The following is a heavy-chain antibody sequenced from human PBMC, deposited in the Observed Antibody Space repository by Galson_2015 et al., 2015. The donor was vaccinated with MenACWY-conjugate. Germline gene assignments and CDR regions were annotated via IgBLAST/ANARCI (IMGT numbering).Heavy chain of an antibody. J-gene: IGHJ3*02. V-gene: IGHV3-7*03. Sequence: SLRLSCAASGFSFSSSWMSWARQAPGKGLAWGASIKQEASEKYCVASVKGRCGISRDNANPPLYLQMNSLGAEDTAVYYCARGPRYGAFDIWGQGTMVTGFS. D-gene: IGHD4-17*01. CDR1: GFSFSSSW. CDR2: IKQEASEK. CDR3: ARGPRYGAFDI.